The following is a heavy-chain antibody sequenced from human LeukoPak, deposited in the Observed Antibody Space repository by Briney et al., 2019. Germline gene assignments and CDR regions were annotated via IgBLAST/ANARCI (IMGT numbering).Heavy chain of an antibody. Sequence: TGGSLRLSCAASGFSFSDYSMNWVRQAPGKGLEWVSYINTDSRTIKYADSVKGRFTISRDNAKNSLFLQMNSLRAEDTAVYYCARDVGDGYSLGAFDIWGQGTMVTVSS. CDR1: GFSFSDYS. J-gene: IGHJ3*02. D-gene: IGHD5-24*01. CDR2: INTDSRTI. CDR3: ARDVGDGYSLGAFDI. V-gene: IGHV3-48*04.